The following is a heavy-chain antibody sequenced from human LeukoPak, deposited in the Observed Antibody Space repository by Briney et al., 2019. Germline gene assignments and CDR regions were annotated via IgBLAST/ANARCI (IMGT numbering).Heavy chain of an antibody. CDR3: ARVHIASGSGSYYNDAFDI. CDR1: GYTFTSYG. D-gene: IGHD3-10*01. CDR2: ISAYNGNT. V-gene: IGHV1-18*01. Sequence: GASVKVSCKASGYTFTSYGISWVRQAPGQGLEWMGWISAYNGNTNYAQKLQGRVTMTTDTSTSTAYMELRSLRSEDTAVYYCARVHIASGSGSYYNDAFDIWGQGTMVTVSS. J-gene: IGHJ3*02.